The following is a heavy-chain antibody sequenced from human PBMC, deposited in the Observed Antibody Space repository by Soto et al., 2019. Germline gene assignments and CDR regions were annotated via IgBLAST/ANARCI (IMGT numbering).Heavy chain of an antibody. CDR3: APQAAAICMGY. CDR2: IDPSDSYI. CDR1: GYTFSGHW. J-gene: IGHJ4*02. V-gene: IGHV5-10-1*01. Sequence: GESLKISCKTSGYTFSGHWISWVRQVPGKGLQWMGNIDPSDSYINYNPAFRGHVTFSVDKSSSTAYLHWRSLGPSDPALYSCAPQAAAICMGYWGQGTLVTVSS. D-gene: IGHD6-25*01.